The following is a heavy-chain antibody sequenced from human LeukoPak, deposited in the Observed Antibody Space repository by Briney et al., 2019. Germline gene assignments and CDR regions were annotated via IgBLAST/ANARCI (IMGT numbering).Heavy chain of an antibody. CDR1: GFTFSKYG. CDR2: VNDNGVNT. D-gene: IGHD4-17*01. CDR3: TTGHGGFYPIDY. V-gene: IGHV3-23*01. J-gene: IGHJ4*02. Sequence: PGRSLRLSCAASGFTFSKYGMSWVRQAPGKGLEWVSTVNDNGVNTHYADSVKGRFTISRDNSKNTLLLQMNSLRPDDTALYYCTTGHGGFYPIDYWGQGTLVIVSS.